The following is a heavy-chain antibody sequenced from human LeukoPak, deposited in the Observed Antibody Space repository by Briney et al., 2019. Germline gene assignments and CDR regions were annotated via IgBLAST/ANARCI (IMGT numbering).Heavy chain of an antibody. CDR1: SGSISTSNYY. CDR3: ARDGFPFVY. Sequence: SETLSLTCTVSSGSISTSNYYWGWVRQPPGKGLEWIGSIYHSGSTYYNPSLKSRVTILVDTSKNQFSLKLSSVTAADTAVYYCARDGFPFVYWGQGTLVTVSS. J-gene: IGHJ4*02. CDR2: IYHSGST. D-gene: IGHD5-12*01. V-gene: IGHV4-39*07.